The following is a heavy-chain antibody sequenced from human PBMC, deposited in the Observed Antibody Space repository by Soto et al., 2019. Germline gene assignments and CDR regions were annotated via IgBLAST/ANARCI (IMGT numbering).Heavy chain of an antibody. J-gene: IGHJ5*02. V-gene: IGHV4-4*02. Sequence: TETLSLTCAVSGGSITSANWWTWVRQPPGGGLEWIGEISHSGITNYKASLKSRVTMSVDKTKNDVSLKLTSVTAADTAVYYCARVLRGWFDPWGQGTPVTVSS. CDR2: ISHSGIT. CDR1: GGSITSANW. CDR3: ARVLRGWFDP.